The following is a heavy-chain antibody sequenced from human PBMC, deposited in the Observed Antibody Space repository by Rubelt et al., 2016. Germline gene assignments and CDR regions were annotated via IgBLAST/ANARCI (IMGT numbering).Heavy chain of an antibody. J-gene: IGHJ4*02. Sequence: FTFSSYAMHWVRQAPGKGLEYVSAISSNGGSTYYADSVKGRFTISRDNSKNTLYLQMSSLRAEDTAVYYCAKGTGPRRGGTDYWGQGTLVTVSS. CDR1: FTFSSYA. CDR2: ISSNGGST. V-gene: IGHV3-64D*06. D-gene: IGHD3/OR15-3a*01. CDR3: AKGTGPRRGGTDY.